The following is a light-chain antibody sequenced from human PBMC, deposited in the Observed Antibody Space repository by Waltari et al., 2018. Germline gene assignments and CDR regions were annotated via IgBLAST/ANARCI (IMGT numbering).Light chain of an antibody. CDR1: QSVSSY. V-gene: IGKV1-39*01. CDR3: QQSSSTPPWT. J-gene: IGKJ1*01. Sequence: DIQMTQSPSSLSASVGDRVTITCRASQSVSSYLNLYQQKPGKAPRLLIYAASSLQSGVPSRFSGSGSGTDFALTISSLQPEDFATYYCQQSSSTPPWTFGQGTKVEIK. CDR2: AAS.